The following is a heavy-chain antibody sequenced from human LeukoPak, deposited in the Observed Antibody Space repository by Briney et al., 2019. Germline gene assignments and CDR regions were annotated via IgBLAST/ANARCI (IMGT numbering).Heavy chain of an antibody. Sequence: GRSLRLSCAASGFTFSSYGMHWVRLAPGKGLEWVAVISYDGSNKYYADSLKGRFTISRDNSKNTLYLQMNSLRAEDTAVYYCAKDRGVGLERRFDPWGQGTLVTVSS. CDR2: ISYDGSNK. V-gene: IGHV3-30*18. D-gene: IGHD1-1*01. CDR3: AKDRGVGLERRFDP. J-gene: IGHJ5*02. CDR1: GFTFSSYG.